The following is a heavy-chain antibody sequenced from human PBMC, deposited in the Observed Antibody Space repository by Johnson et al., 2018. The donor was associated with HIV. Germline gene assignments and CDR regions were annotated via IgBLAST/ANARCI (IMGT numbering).Heavy chain of an antibody. CDR3: ARGPTRFAAFDI. V-gene: IGHV3-33*01. D-gene: IGHD3-10*01. Sequence: QVQLVESGGGVVQPGRSLRLSCAASGFTFSSYGMHWVRQAPGKGLEWVAFIRYDGSNKYYADSVKGRFTISRDNSMDTLYVQMSSLRAGDTAVYYCARGPTRFAAFDIWGQGTMVTVSS. CDR1: GFTFSSYG. CDR2: IRYDGSNK. J-gene: IGHJ3*02.